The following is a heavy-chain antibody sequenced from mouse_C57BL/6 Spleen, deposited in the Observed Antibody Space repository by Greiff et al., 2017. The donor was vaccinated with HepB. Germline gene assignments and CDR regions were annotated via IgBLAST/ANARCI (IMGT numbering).Heavy chain of an antibody. Sequence: QVQLQQPGAELVKPGASVKLSCKASGYTFTSYWMHWVKQRPGQGLEWIGMIHPNSGSTNYNEKFKSKATLTVDKSSSTAYMQLSSLTSEDSAVYYCARDDYDVERGWFAYWGQGTLVTVSA. CDR3: ARDDYDVERGWFAY. CDR1: GYTFTSYW. V-gene: IGHV1-64*01. J-gene: IGHJ3*01. D-gene: IGHD2-4*01. CDR2: IHPNSGST.